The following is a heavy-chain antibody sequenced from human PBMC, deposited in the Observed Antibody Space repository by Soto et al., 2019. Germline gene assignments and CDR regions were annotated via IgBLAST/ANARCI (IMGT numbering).Heavy chain of an antibody. Sequence: SETLSLTCAVYGGSFSGYYWSWIRQPPGKGLGWIGEINHSGSTNYNPSLKSRVTISVDTSKNQFSLKLSSVTAADTAVYYCARRSLCSSTSCSYFDYWGQGTLVTGS. V-gene: IGHV4-34*01. CDR1: GGSFSGYY. J-gene: IGHJ4*02. CDR3: ARRSLCSSTSCSYFDY. CDR2: INHSGST. D-gene: IGHD2-2*01.